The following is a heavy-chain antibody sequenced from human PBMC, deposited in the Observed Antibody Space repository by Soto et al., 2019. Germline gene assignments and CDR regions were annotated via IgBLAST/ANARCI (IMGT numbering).Heavy chain of an antibody. CDR1: GGTFSSYA. D-gene: IGHD1-7*01. V-gene: IGHV1-69*01. Sequence: QVQLVQSGAEVKKPGSSVKVSRKASGGTFSSYAISWVRQAPGQGLEWMGGIIPIFGTPNYAQKFQGRVTITAGESTSTVYMELSSLRSEDTAVFYCAREYNWNSIYYGMDVWGQGTTVTVSS. CDR2: IIPIFGTP. J-gene: IGHJ6*02. CDR3: AREYNWNSIYYGMDV.